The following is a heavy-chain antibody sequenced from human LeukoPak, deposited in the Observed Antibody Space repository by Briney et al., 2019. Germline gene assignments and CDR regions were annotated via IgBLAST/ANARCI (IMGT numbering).Heavy chain of an antibody. J-gene: IGHJ4*02. CDR3: ASSPSQLVPFDY. V-gene: IGHV4-39*01. CDR2: IYYTGGT. CDR1: GGSIGGTTYY. Sequence: SETLSLTCTVSGGSIGGTTYYWGWIRQPPGKGLEWIGSIYYTGGTYYNPSLKTRVTISVDTSKNQFSLRLSSVTAADTAVYYCASSPSQLVPFDYWGQGILVTVSS. D-gene: IGHD6-6*01.